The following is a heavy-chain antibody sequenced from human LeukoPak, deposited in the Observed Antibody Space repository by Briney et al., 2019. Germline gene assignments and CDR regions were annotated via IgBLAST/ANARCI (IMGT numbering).Heavy chain of an antibody. D-gene: IGHD1-26*01. Sequence: GGSLRLSCAASGFTFSSYSMNWVRQAPGKGLEWVSSISSSSTHLYHADSVKGRFAISRDNDKNSLYLQMNSLRAEDTAVYYCARDLIVEGTAILGYWGQGTLVTVSS. J-gene: IGHJ4*02. CDR2: ISSSSTHL. CDR1: GFTFSSYS. V-gene: IGHV3-21*01. CDR3: ARDLIVEGTAILGY.